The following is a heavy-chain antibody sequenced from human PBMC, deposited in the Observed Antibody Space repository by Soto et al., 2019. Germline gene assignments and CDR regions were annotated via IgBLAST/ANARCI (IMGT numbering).Heavy chain of an antibody. V-gene: IGHV4-59*01. J-gene: IGHJ4*02. CDR1: GGSISSYY. CDR3: ARRYSSGFDY. D-gene: IGHD6-19*01. Sequence: QVQLQESGPGLVKPSETLSLTCTVSGGSISSYYWSWIRQPPGKGLEWIGYIYYSGSTNYNPSLKSRVTISVDTSKNQFSLKLSSVPAADTAVYYCARRYSSGFDYWGQGTRVTVSS. CDR2: IYYSGST.